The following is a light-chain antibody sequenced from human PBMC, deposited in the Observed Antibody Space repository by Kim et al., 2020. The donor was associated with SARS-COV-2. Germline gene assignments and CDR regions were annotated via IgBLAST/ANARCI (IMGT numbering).Light chain of an antibody. Sequence: DIQMTQSPSSLSASVGDRVTITCRASQSTSKFLNWYQQKPGKAPNLLIYAASTLQSGVPSRFSGSGSGTYFTLTISSLQPEDFATYYCQQSSTSPWTFGQGTKVDIK. V-gene: IGKV1-39*01. CDR3: QQSSTSPWT. CDR2: AAS. CDR1: QSTSKF. J-gene: IGKJ1*01.